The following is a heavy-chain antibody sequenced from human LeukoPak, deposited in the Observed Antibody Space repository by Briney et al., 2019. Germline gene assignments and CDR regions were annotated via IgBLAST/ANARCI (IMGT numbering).Heavy chain of an antibody. Sequence: GGSLRLSCAASGFTFSSYAMSWVRQAPGKGLEWVSAISGSGGSTYYADSVKGRFTISRDNSKNTLYLQMNSLRAEDTAVYYCAKALLGYSYGYDAFDIWGQGTMVTVSS. D-gene: IGHD5-18*01. CDR1: GFTFSSYA. J-gene: IGHJ3*02. V-gene: IGHV3-23*01. CDR2: ISGSGGST. CDR3: AKALLGYSYGYDAFDI.